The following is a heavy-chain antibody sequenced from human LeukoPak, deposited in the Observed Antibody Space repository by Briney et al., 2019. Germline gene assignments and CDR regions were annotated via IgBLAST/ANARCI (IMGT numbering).Heavy chain of an antibody. CDR3: AVMSYVAVAFDGY. CDR2: IYYSGST. Sequence: SETLSLTCTVSGGSISSGDYYWSWIRQPPGKGLEWIGYIYYSGSTYYNPSLKSRVTISVDTSKNQFSLKLSSVTAADTAVYYCAVMSYVAVAFDGYWGQGTLVTVSS. D-gene: IGHD3-16*01. V-gene: IGHV4-30-4*01. CDR1: GGSISSGDYY. J-gene: IGHJ4*02.